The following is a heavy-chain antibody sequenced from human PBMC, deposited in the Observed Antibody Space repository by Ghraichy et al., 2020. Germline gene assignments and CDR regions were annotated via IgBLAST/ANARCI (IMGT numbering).Heavy chain of an antibody. CDR1: GFTFGDYT. Sequence: GRSLRLSCTASGFTFGDYTVTWVRQAPGKGLEWVGFIRSRPLGGTTEYAASVEGRFTISRDDSKGIAFLQMNSLKTEDTAVYYCARVYYFDTTAYYYVRFFDYWGQGTLVTVSS. CDR2: IRSRPLGGTT. CDR3: ARVYYFDTTAYYYVRFFDY. D-gene: IGHD3-22*01. J-gene: IGHJ4*02. V-gene: IGHV3-49*04.